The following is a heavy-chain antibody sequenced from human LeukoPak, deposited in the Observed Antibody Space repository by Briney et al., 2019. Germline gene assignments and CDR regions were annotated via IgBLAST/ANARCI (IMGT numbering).Heavy chain of an antibody. CDR2: INHSGST. CDR1: GGSFSGYY. J-gene: IGHJ5*02. V-gene: IGHV4-34*01. D-gene: IGHD5-24*01. Sequence: SETLSLTCAVYGGSFSGYYWSWIRQPPGKGLEWIGEINHSGSTNYNPSLKSRVAISVDTSKNQFSLKLSSVTAADTAVYYCARRGAGYDPWGQGTLVTVSS. CDR3: ARRGAGYDP.